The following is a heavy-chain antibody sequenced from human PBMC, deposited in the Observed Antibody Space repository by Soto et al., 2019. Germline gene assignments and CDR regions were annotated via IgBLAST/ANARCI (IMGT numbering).Heavy chain of an antibody. V-gene: IGHV3-30-3*01. CDR2: TSYDGSTK. D-gene: IGHD4-17*01. J-gene: IGHJ2*01. Sequence: QGQLVESGGGVVQPGRSLRLSCAASGFTFSKYTMHWVRQAPGKGLEWVAVTSYDGSTKYYADSVKGRFTISRDNYKNTLFLQMNSLRDEDTAVYYCAKDGGFDYGFWYFDLWGRGTLVTVSS. CDR3: AKDGGFDYGFWYFDL. CDR1: GFTFSKYT.